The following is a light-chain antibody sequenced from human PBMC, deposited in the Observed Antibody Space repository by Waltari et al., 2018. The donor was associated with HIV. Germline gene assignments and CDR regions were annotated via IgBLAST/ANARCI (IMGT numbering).Light chain of an antibody. CDR2: SST. J-gene: IGLJ2*01. CDR3: MLFFRSSYL. CDR1: TGPVNIGSL. Sequence: QDVVTQEPSVTVSPGGPVTPNCTSATGPVNIGSLANWFQQRPVQAPRPLIYSSTRRHSLTPKRFSASLVDDRAALILSTVWPEDEALYYCMLFFRSSYLFGGGTKVTVL. V-gene: IGLV7-43*01.